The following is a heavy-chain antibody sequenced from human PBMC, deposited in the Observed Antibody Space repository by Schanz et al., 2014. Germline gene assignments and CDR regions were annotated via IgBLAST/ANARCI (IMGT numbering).Heavy chain of an antibody. Sequence: QVQLVQSGAEVKKPGASVKVSCEASGYTFTSYYIHWFRQAPGQGLEWMGLINPSVGNTNYAQKCRGRVTMTRDTSASTVYMELSSLRSEDSAVYFCARGPWTGALDIWGQGTMVTVSS. V-gene: IGHV1-46*03. CDR1: GYTFTSYY. J-gene: IGHJ3*02. CDR3: ARGPWTGALDI. CDR2: INPSVGNT. D-gene: IGHD5-12*01.